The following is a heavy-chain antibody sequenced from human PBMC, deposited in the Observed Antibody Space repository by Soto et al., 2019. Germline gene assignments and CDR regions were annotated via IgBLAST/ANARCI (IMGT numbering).Heavy chain of an antibody. CDR1: VGSMISYS. CDR2: IYYAGST. D-gene: IGHD5-12*01. J-gene: IGHJ4*02. V-gene: IGHV4-59*08. Sequence: QVRLQESGPGLVKPSETLSLTCTVSVGSMISYSWSWIRQPPGRGLEWIGFIYYAGSTKYNPYLNSRVTISVDTAKNQFSLTVTSVTAADTAVYYCARRIVATETFDYWGQGTLVTVSS. CDR3: ARRIVATETFDY.